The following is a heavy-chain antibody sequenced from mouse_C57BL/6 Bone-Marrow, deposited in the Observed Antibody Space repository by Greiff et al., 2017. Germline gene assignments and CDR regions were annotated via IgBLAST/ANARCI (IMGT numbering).Heavy chain of an antibody. J-gene: IGHJ1*03. D-gene: IGHD2-4*01. CDR3: ARHYDYDEDWYFDV. CDR2: INSDGGST. V-gene: IGHV5-2*01. CDR1: EYEFPSHD. Sequence: EVNVVESGGGLVQPGESLKLSCESNEYEFPSHDMSWVRKTPEKRLELVAAINSDGGSTYYPDTMERRFIISRDNTKKTLYLQMSSLRSEDTALYYCARHYDYDEDWYFDVWGTGTTVTVSS.